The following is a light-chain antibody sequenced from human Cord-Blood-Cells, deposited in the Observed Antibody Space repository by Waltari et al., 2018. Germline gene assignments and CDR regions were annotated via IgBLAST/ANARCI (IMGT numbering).Light chain of an antibody. Sequence: DIVLTQSPLSLPVTPGEPASISCRSSQSLLHSNGYNSLDWYLQKPGQSPQLLIYLGSNRASGVPDRFSGSGSGTDFALKSSRVEAEDVGVYYCMQALQTPYTFGQGTKLEIK. CDR1: QSLLHSNGYNS. J-gene: IGKJ2*01. CDR2: LGS. V-gene: IGKV2-28*01. CDR3: MQALQTPYT.